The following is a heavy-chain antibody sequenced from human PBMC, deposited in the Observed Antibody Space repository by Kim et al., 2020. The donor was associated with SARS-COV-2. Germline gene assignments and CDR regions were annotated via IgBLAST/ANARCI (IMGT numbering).Heavy chain of an antibody. J-gene: IGHJ3*02. CDR2: IKSTSDGGTT. D-gene: IGHD2-15*01. CDR3: ATVVVVAAYFNAFDI. V-gene: IGHV3-15*01. Sequence: GGSLRLSCAASGFTLSNAWLSWVRQAPGKGLEWVGRIKSTSDGGTTDYAAPVKGRFTISRDDSMNTLYLQVNSVKSEDTVVYYCATVVVVAAYFNAFDI. CDR1: GFTLSNAW.